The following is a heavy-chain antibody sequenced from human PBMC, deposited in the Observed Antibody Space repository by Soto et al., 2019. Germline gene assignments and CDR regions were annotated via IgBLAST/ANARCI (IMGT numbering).Heavy chain of an antibody. Sequence: KELKWVCRIKSKTDGGTTDYAAPVKGRFTISRDDSKNTLYLQMNSLKTEDTAVYYCNTLSIIIFGVVLMDVRG. CDR3: NTLSIIIFGVVLMDV. D-gene: IGHD3-3*01. V-gene: IGHV3-15*07. J-gene: IGHJ6*02. CDR2: IKSKTDGGTT.